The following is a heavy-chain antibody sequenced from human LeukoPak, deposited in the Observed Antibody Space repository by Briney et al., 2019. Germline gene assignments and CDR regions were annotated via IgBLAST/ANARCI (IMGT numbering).Heavy chain of an antibody. D-gene: IGHD3-22*01. CDR2: IYYSGST. CDR1: GGSISSYY. CDR3: ASVVLTYYYDSSAQGSFDY. J-gene: IGHJ4*02. Sequence: SETLSLTCTVSGGSISSYYWSWIRQPPGKGLEWIGSIYYSGSTYYNPSLKSRVTISVDTSKNQFSLKLSSVTAADTAVYYCASVVLTYYYDSSAQGSFDYWGQGTLVTVSS. V-gene: IGHV4-59*05.